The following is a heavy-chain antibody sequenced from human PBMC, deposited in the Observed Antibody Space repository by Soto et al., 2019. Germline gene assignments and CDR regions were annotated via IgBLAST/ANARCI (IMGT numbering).Heavy chain of an antibody. J-gene: IGHJ4*02. CDR2: IYSTGTT. V-gene: IGHV4-39*01. CDR1: GGSITSSSNY. D-gene: IGHD2-8*01. CDR3: ARRSGVNYLDY. Sequence: QLQLQESGPGLVKPSETLSLTCTVSGGSITSSSNYWGWLRQPPGTRLEWIGSIYSTGTTYLNPSLNSRVTISIDTYKNQFSLKLSSVTAADTAVYYCARRSGVNYLDYWGQGTLVTVS.